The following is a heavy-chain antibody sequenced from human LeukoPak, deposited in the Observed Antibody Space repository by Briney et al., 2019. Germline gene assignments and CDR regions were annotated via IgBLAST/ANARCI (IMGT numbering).Heavy chain of an antibody. D-gene: IGHD6-19*01. CDR3: ARRPKEQWLTPFDY. V-gene: IGHV4-39*01. CDR1: GGSISSSSYY. J-gene: IGHJ4*02. CDR2: IYYSGST. Sequence: SETLSLTCTVSGGSISSSSYYWGWIRQPPGKGLEWIGSIYYSGSTYYNPSLKSRVTISVDTSKNQFSLKLSSVTAADTAEYYCARRPKEQWLTPFDYWGQGTLVTVSS.